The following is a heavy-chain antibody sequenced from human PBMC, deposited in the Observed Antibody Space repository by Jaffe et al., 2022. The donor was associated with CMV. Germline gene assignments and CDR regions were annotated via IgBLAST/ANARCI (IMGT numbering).Heavy chain of an antibody. Sequence: QVQLVQSGAEVKKPGSSVKVSCKASGGTFSSYAISWVRQAPGQGLEWMGRIIPILGIANYAQKFQGRVTITADKSTSTAYMELSSLRSEDTAVYYCVPEEVVGYSSGWYPTEYNWFDPWGQGTLVTVSS. D-gene: IGHD6-19*01. J-gene: IGHJ5*02. V-gene: IGHV1-69*09. CDR3: VPEEVVGYSSGWYPTEYNWFDP. CDR1: GGTFSSYA. CDR2: IIPILGIA.